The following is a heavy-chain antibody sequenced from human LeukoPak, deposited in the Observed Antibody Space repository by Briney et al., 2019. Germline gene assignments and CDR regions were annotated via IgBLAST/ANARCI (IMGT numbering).Heavy chain of an antibody. D-gene: IGHD3-10*01. CDR2: ISGSGGST. Sequence: PGGSLRLSCAASGFTFSSYAMSWVRQAPGKGLEWVSAISGSGGSTYYADSVKGRFTISRDNSKNTLYLQMNSLRAEDTAVYYCAKGGNLLYYYGSGSYSHWYFDLWGRGTLVTVSS. V-gene: IGHV3-23*01. CDR3: AKGGNLLYYYGSGSYSHWYFDL. J-gene: IGHJ2*01. CDR1: GFTFSSYA.